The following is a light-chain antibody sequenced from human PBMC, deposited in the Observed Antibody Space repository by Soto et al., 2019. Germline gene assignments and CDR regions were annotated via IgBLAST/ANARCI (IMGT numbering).Light chain of an antibody. CDR3: QHHNSYSQT. J-gene: IGKJ1*01. Sequence: DIQLTQSPPTLSAPVGDRVTITCRASQSIRYYLAWYQQMPGKAPKLLIYGASSLQSGVPSRFSGSGSGTEFTLTISSLQPDDLATYFCQHHNSYSQTFGQGTKVEIK. CDR2: GAS. CDR1: QSIRYY. V-gene: IGKV1-5*01.